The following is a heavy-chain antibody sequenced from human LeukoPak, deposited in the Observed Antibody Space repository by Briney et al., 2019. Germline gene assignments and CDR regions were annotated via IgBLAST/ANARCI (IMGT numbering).Heavy chain of an antibody. CDR2: INPNSGGT. J-gene: IGHJ4*02. CDR3: ATLVGAAGNFDY. CDR1: GYTFTDYY. Sequence: ASVKVSCKASGYTFTDYYMHWVRQAPGQGLEWMGWINPNSGGTNYAQKFQGRVTMTRDTSISTAYMELSRLRSDDTAVYYCATLVGAAGNFDYWGQGTLVTVSS. D-gene: IGHD6-13*01. V-gene: IGHV1-2*02.